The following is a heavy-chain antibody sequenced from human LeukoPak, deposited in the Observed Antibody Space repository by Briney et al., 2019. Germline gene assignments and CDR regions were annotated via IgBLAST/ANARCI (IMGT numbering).Heavy chain of an antibody. J-gene: IGHJ4*02. D-gene: IGHD1-26*01. CDR2: INHSVGS. CDR1: GGSFRGYY. Sequence: PSETPSLTCAVYGGSFRGYYWMWVRQSPGKGLEWIGEINHSVGSNYNPSLTSRVTISVDTSRNQFSLKLTSVTAADTAVYYCVMGQWEPKGTYWGQGTLVTISS. CDR3: VMGQWEPKGTY. V-gene: IGHV4-34*01.